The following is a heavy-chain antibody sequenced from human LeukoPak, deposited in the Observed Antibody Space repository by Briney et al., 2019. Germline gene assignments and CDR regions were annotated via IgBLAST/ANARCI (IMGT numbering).Heavy chain of an antibody. V-gene: IGHV3-21*01. CDR1: GFTFSSYS. CDR2: ISSSSSYI. Sequence: GGSLRLSCAASGFTFSSYSMNWVRQAPGKGLEWVSSISSSSSYIYYADSVKGRFTISRDNAKNSLYLQMNSLRAEDTAVYYCAIRPAVTTTGIFDYWGQGTLVTVSS. CDR3: AIRPAVTTTGIFDY. D-gene: IGHD4-17*01. J-gene: IGHJ4*02.